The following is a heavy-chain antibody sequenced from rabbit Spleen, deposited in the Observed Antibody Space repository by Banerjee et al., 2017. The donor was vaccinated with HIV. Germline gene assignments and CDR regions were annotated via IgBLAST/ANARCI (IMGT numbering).Heavy chain of an antibody. Sequence: LEESGGGLVQPEGSLTLTCTASGFSFSNSHWICWVRQAPGKGLEWIACIYAGDDNTYYASWAKGRFTISKTSSTVDLKMTSLTAADTATYFCARGVNSAGYPYYFNLWGPGTLVTVS. CDR3: ARGVNSAGYPYYFNL. CDR1: GFSFSNSHW. D-gene: IGHD6-1*01. CDR2: IYAGDDNT. J-gene: IGHJ4*01. V-gene: IGHV1S45*01.